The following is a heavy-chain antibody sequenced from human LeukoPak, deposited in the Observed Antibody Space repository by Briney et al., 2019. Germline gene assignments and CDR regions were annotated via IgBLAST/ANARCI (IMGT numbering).Heavy chain of an antibody. J-gene: IGHJ5*02. CDR1: GGSISSYY. V-gene: IGHV4-59*01. CDR3: ARAVRVGASNWFGP. CDR2: IYYSGST. D-gene: IGHD1-26*01. Sequence: SETLSLTCTVSGGSISSYYWSWIRQPPGKGLEWIGYIYYSGSTNYNPSLKSRVTISVDTSKNQFSLKLSSVTAADTAVYYCARAVRVGASNWFGPWGQGTLVTVSP.